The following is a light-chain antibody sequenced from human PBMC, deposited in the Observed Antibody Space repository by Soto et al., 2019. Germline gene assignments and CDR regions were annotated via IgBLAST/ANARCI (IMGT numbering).Light chain of an antibody. Sequence: DIPMTQSPSTLSASVGDRVTITCRASQSISSCLAWYQQKPGKAPKLLIYDASSLASGVPSRFSGSGSGTEFTLTISSLQPEDFATYYCQQYTRYPWTFGQGTKVEIK. CDR2: DAS. V-gene: IGKV1-5*01. CDR3: QQYTRYPWT. J-gene: IGKJ1*01. CDR1: QSISSC.